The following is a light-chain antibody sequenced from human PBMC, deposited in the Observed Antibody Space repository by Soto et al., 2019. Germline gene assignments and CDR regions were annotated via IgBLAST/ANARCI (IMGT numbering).Light chain of an antibody. CDR3: QHYKSYFRT. CDR2: DVS. Sequence: VQMTQSPSTLSASVGDRVTITCCASQTINNLLAWYQQNPGKAPKFLIYDVSTFDSGVPSRFSGSGSETEFTLTISSLLPDDFATYFCQHYKSYFRTFGQGTKVAI. V-gene: IGKV1-5*01. J-gene: IGKJ1*01. CDR1: QTINNL.